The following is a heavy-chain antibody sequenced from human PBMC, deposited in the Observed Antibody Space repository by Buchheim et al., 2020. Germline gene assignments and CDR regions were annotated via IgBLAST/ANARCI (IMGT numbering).Heavy chain of an antibody. J-gene: IGHJ6*02. CDR2: IYYSGST. D-gene: IGHD6-13*01. CDR1: GGSISSGDYY. CDR3: ARGSTSGGSWPDYYYYYGMDV. Sequence: QVQLQESGPGLVKPSQTLSLTCTVSGGSISSGDYYWSWIRQPPGKGLEWIGYIYYSGSTYYNPSLKSRVTISVDTSKNQFSLKLSSVTAADTAVYYCARGSTSGGSWPDYYYYYGMDVWGQGTT. V-gene: IGHV4-30-4*01.